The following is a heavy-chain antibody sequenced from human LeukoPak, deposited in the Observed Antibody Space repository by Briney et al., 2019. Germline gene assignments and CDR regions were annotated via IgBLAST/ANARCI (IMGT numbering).Heavy chain of an antibody. CDR3: ARGYCTNGVCYHFDY. Sequence: PGGSLRLSCAASGFTFSSYSMNWVRQAPGKGLEWVSSISSSSSYIYYADSVKGRFTISRDNAKNSLYLQMNSLRAGDTAVYYCARGYCTNGVCYHFDYWGQGTLVTVSS. D-gene: IGHD2-8*01. CDR1: GFTFSSYS. J-gene: IGHJ4*02. V-gene: IGHV3-21*01. CDR2: ISSSSSYI.